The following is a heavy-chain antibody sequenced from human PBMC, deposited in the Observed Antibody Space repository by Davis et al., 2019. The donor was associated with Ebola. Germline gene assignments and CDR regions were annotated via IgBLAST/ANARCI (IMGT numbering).Heavy chain of an antibody. V-gene: IGHV1-69*05. J-gene: IGHJ5*02. CDR3: ARGRITIFGVVIYWFDP. D-gene: IGHD3-3*01. CDR1: GGTSNSYG. CDR2: IIPMFGTT. Sequence: AASVKVSCKVSGGTSNSYGISWVRQAPGQGLEWMGGIIPMFGTTNYAQKFQGRVTITRDTSANTAYMELSSLRSEDTAVYYCARGRITIFGVVIYWFDPWGQGTLVTVSS.